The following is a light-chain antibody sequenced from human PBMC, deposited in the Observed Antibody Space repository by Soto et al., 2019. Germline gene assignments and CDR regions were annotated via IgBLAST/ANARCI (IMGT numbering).Light chain of an antibody. CDR1: NSDVGAYTF. V-gene: IGLV2-11*01. CDR2: AVS. Sequence: QSALTQPRSVSGSPGQSVTISCTGTNSDVGAYTFVSWYQQLPGKAPKLIISAVSYRPSGVPDRFSGSKSGNTASLTISGPQTEDEADYYCFSYTASDMWVFGGGTKVTVL. J-gene: IGLJ3*02. CDR3: FSYTASDMWV.